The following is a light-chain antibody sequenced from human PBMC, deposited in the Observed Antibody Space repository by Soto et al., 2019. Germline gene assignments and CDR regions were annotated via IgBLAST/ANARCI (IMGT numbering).Light chain of an antibody. CDR2: GAS. CDR1: QSIDSD. J-gene: IGKJ1*01. CDR3: QQYSHWRT. V-gene: IGKV3-15*01. Sequence: EIMMTQSPANVSVFPGERATLSCRASQSIDSDLAWYQQKPGHVPRLLIYGASTRATGVPARFSGSGSGTEFTLTIIRLQSDDFAVYYSQQYSHWRTFGPGTKVEIK.